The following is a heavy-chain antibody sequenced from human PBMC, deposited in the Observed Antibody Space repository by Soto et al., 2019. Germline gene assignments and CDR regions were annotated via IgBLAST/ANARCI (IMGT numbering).Heavy chain of an antibody. CDR1: GFTFSSYG. CDR3: AKERSSDWPLYYFDY. CDR2: VSYDGNNK. J-gene: IGHJ4*02. Sequence: GESLKISCAASGFTFSSYGMHWVRQAPGQGLEWVAVVSYDGNNKYYADSVKGRFTISRDNSRNTLYLQMNSLRAEDTAVYYCAKERSSDWPLYYFDYWGQGTLVTSPQ. V-gene: IGHV3-30*18. D-gene: IGHD6-19*01.